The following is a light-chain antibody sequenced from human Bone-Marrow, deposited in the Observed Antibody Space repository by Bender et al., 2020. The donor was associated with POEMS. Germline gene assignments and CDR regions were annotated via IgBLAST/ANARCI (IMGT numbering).Light chain of an antibody. Sequence: QSVLTQPPSASGTPGQRVTISCSGSSSNIGGNAVNWWQQLPGTAPKLLIYGNDQRPPGVPDRCSGAKSGTSASLAISGRQSEDEADYFCSAWDGILNGWVFGGGTELTVL. J-gene: IGLJ3*02. CDR3: SAWDGILNGWV. CDR1: SSNIGGNA. V-gene: IGLV1-44*01. CDR2: GND.